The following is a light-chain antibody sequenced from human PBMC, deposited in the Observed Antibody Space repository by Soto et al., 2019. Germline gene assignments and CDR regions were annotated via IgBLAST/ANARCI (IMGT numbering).Light chain of an antibody. V-gene: IGKV3-11*01. CDR2: GAS. CDR1: QSINRD. J-gene: IGKJ5*01. Sequence: EIVMTQCPSTLSVPPLDLFTLPFRASQSINRDLAWYEQKPGQTPRRVIYGASIRATGIPARFSGSGSGTDFTLTISSLEPEDFAVYYCQQRSNWPITFGQGTRLEI. CDR3: QQRSNWPIT.